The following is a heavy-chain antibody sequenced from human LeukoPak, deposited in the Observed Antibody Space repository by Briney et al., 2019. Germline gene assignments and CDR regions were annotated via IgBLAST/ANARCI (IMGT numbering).Heavy chain of an antibody. J-gene: IGHJ4*02. CDR1: GYTLTELS. D-gene: IGHD3-3*01. CDR3: ARDGKGRFDFRENDY. CDR2: FDPEDGET. V-gene: IGHV1-24*01. Sequence: ASVKVSCKVSGYTLTELSMHWVRQAPGKGLEWMRGFDPEDGETIYAQKFQGRVTMTEDTSTDTAYMELRSLGSDDTAVYYCARDGKGRFDFRENDYWGQGTLVTVSS.